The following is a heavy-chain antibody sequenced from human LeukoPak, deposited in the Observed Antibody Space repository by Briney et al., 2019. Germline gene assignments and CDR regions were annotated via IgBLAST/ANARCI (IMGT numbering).Heavy chain of an antibody. D-gene: IGHD6-19*01. V-gene: IGHV3-23*01. Sequence: XWXXTISGSGGSTYYADSVKGRFTISRDNSKNTLYLQMNSLRAEDTAVYYCARDGTEEQWLVPFDYWGQGTLVTVSS. J-gene: IGHJ4*02. CDR2: ISGSGGST. CDR3: ARDGTEEQWLVPFDY.